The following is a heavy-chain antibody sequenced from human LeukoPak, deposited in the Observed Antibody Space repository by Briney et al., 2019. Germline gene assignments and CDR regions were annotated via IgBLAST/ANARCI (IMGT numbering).Heavy chain of an antibody. D-gene: IGHD3-16*01. CDR3: ARRPGGNLGGVDYYYYYMDV. CDR2: INPNSGGT. Sequence: ASVKVSCKASGYTFTSYAMNWVRQAPGQGLEWMGWINPNSGGTNYAQKFQGRVTMTRDTSISTAYMELSRLRSDDTAVYYCARRPGGNLGGVDYYYYYMDVWGKGTTVTISS. CDR1: GYTFTSYA. J-gene: IGHJ6*03. V-gene: IGHV1-2*02.